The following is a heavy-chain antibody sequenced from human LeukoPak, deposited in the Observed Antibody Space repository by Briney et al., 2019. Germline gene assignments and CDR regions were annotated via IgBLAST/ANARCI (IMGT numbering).Heavy chain of an antibody. D-gene: IGHD2-2*01. CDR2: IYYSGST. Sequence: SETLSLTCTVSGGAISSHYWSWIRQPPGKGLEWIGYIYYSGSTNYNPSLKRRVTISVDRSKNQFSLKLSSVTAADTAVYYCASVAEGYCSSTSCLYFDYWGEGTLVTVSS. CDR1: GGAISSHY. J-gene: IGHJ4*02. V-gene: IGHV4-59*11. CDR3: ASVAEGYCSSTSCLYFDY.